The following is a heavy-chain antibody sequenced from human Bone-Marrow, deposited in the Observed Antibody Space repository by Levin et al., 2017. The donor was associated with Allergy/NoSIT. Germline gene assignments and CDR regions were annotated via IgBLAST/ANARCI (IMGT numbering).Heavy chain of an antibody. V-gene: IGHV3-13*01. CDR3: ARYNYEYNALDI. D-gene: IGHD5-18*01. CDR2: IGTAGDT. CDR1: GFTFRTHD. Sequence: GESLKISCAASGFTFRTHDMHWVRQGTGKGLEWVSTIGTAGDTYYPDSVRGRFTISRENAKNSLYLQMNGLSAGDTAVYYCARYNYEYNALDIWGQGTMVTISS. J-gene: IGHJ3*02.